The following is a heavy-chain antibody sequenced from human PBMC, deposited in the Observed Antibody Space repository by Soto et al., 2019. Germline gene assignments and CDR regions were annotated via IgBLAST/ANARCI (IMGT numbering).Heavy chain of an antibody. CDR1: GYTFTSYG. V-gene: IGHV1-18*01. J-gene: IGHJ4*02. D-gene: IGHD3-10*01. CDR2: ISAYNGNT. Sequence: QVQLVQSGAEVKKPGASVKVSCKASGYTFTSYGISWVRQAPGQGLEWMGWISAYNGNTNYAQKLQGRVTMTTDTSTSTSYMELRSRISDDTVVYYCARAYYYGSVPWYWGQGTLFTVSS. CDR3: ARAYYYGSVPWY.